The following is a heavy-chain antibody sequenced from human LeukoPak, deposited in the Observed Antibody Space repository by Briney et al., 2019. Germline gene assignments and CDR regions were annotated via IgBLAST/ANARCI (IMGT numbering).Heavy chain of an antibody. CDR1: GYTFTSYG. D-gene: IGHD3-9*01. CDR3: ARGPHGRIYDILTGFDY. Sequence: RASVKVSCKASGYTFTSYGINWVRQAPGQGLEWMGWISAYNGDTNYAQKLQGRVTMTTDTSTSTAYMELSRLRSDDTAVYYCARGPHGRIYDILTGFDYWGQGTLVTVSS. J-gene: IGHJ4*02. V-gene: IGHV1-18*01. CDR2: ISAYNGDT.